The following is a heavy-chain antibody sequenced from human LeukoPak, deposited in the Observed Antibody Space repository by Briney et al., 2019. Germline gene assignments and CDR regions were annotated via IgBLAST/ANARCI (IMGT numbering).Heavy chain of an antibody. V-gene: IGHV3-21*01. Sequence: PGGSLRLSCVDSGFSFSTYRMDWVRQAPGKGLEWVSSISPSSSYIYLADSVKGRFTISRDNAKNSVYLQMDSLRAEDTAVYYCASFKWTDYYFDYWGQGVLVTVSS. D-gene: IGHD1-26*01. CDR2: ISPSSSYI. CDR3: ASFKWTDYYFDY. CDR1: GFSFSTYR. J-gene: IGHJ4*02.